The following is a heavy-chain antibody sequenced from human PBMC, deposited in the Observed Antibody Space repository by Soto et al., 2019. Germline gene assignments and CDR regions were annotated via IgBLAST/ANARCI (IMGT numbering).Heavy chain of an antibody. V-gene: IGHV4-4*07. D-gene: IGHD3-16*01. CDR1: GASISGFY. CDR3: ARAPVGYFDY. CDR2: IYATGTT. J-gene: IGHJ4*02. Sequence: SETLSLTCTVSGASISGFYWSWIRKSAGKGLEWIGRIYATGTTDYNPSLKSRVMMSVDTSKNQFSLKLSSVTAADTAVYYCARAPVGYFDYWGQGTLVTVSS.